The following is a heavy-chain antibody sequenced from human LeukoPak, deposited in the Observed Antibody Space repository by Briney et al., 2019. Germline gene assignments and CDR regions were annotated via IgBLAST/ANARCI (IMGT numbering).Heavy chain of an antibody. D-gene: IGHD2-15*01. CDR3: ARLVGWPYRYYYDY. V-gene: IGHV4-39*01. CDR1: GVSTSSNDYY. CDR2: IYYNRDT. J-gene: IGHJ4*02. Sequence: SETLSLTCTVSGVSTSSNDYYWGWIRQPPGKGLEWIGNIYYNRDTHDNPSLKSQVTISVDTSKNQFSLRLSPVTAADTAVYYCARLVGWPYRYYYDYWGQGTLITVSS.